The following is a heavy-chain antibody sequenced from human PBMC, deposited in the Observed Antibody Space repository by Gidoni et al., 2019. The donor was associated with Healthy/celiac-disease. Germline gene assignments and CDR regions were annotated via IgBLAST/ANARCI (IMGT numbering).Heavy chain of an antibody. CDR3: AKVSPLFWSGHIPDFDY. CDR1: GFTLSSYA. V-gene: IGHV3-23*01. J-gene: IGHJ4*02. Sequence: EVQLLASGGGLVQPGGSLRLSCAASGFTLSSYAMSWVRPAPGKGLEWVSAISGSGGSTYYADSVKGRFTISRDNSKNTLYLQMNSLRAEDTAVYYCAKVSPLFWSGHIPDFDYWGQGTLVTVSS. CDR2: ISGSGGST. D-gene: IGHD3-3*01.